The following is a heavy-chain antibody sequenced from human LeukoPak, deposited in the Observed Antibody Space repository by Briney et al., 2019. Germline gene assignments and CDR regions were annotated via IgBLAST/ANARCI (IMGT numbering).Heavy chain of an antibody. D-gene: IGHD6-6*01. CDR1: GGSISSGDYY. CDR3: ARGALEYSSSSGKNYYYYYGMDV. J-gene: IGHJ6*02. V-gene: IGHV4-30-4*01. CDR2: IYYSGST. Sequence: SETLSLTCTVSGGSISSGDYYWSWIRQPPGKGLEWIGYIYYSGSTYYNPSLKSRVTISVDTSKNQFSLKLSSVTAADTAVYYCARGALEYSSSSGKNYYYYYGMDVWGQGTTVTVSS.